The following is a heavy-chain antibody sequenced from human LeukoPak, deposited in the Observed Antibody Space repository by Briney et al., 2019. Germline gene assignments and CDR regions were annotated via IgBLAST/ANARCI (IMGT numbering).Heavy chain of an antibody. D-gene: IGHD2-15*01. CDR2: ISGSGIST. J-gene: IGHJ4*02. V-gene: IGHV3-23*01. CDR3: ATSPCSGGSCYSGYFDL. CDR1: GFAFSSYA. Sequence: GGSLRLSCAASGFAFSSYAMNWVRQAPGKGLEWVPIISGSGISTYYADSVKGRFTISGDSSRNTLYLQMNSLSVEDTAIYYCATSPCSGGSCYSGYFDLWGQGTLVTVSS.